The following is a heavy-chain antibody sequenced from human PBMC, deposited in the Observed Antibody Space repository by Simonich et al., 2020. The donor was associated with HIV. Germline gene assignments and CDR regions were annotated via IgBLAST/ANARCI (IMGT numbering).Heavy chain of an antibody. CDR3: AAVKYYYDSSGFSYDGVDV. Sequence: QVQLVQSGAEVKKPGASVKVSCKVSGYTLTEFSMNWVGQAPGNGGEWMGGGNPERCETTYERKFQGRVTMTEDSSTDTAHMELSSLTSEDTAVYFCAAVKYYYDSSGFSYDGVDVWGQGTMVTVSS. CDR1: GYTLTEFS. D-gene: IGHD3-22*01. CDR2: GNPERCET. V-gene: IGHV1-24*01. J-gene: IGHJ3*01.